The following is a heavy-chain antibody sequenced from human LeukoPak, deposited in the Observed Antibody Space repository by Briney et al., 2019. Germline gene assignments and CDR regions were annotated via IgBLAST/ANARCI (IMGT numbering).Heavy chain of an antibody. V-gene: IGHV3-30-3*01. J-gene: IGHJ4*02. D-gene: IGHD1-14*01. CDR3: AREGWVRAGMGCFDY. CDR2: ISNDESKK. Sequence: GGSLRLSCSVSGITFSGYAMHWVRQAPGKGLEGVAIISNDESKKYYADPVKGRFTVSRDKSKNTVYLQMNSLRPDDTAVYFCAREGWVRAGMGCFDYWGQGTPVTVSS. CDR1: GITFSGYA.